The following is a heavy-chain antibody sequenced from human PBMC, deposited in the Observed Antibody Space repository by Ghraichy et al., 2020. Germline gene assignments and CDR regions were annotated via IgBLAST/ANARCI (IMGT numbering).Heavy chain of an antibody. CDR3: AKAASGPFDY. J-gene: IGHJ4*02. V-gene: IGHV3-30*18. Sequence: GGSLRLSCAASGFTFSSYGMHWVRQAPGKGLEWVAVISYDGSNKYYVDSVKGRFTISRDNSKNTLYLQMNSLRAEDTAVYYCAKAASGPFDYWGQGTLVTVSS. CDR2: ISYDGSNK. CDR1: GFTFSSYG.